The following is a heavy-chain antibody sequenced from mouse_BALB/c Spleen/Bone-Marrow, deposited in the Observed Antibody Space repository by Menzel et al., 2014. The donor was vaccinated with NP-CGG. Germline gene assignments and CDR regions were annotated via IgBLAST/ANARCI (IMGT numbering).Heavy chain of an antibody. V-gene: IGHV4-1*02. CDR1: GFDFSRYW. Sequence: EVKLVESGGGLVQPGGSLKLSCAASGFDFSRYWMSWVRQAPGKGLEWIGEINPHSNTMNYTPSLGDKFIISRDNAKNTLYLQMSKVRSEDTALYYCARLGYYGSFAYWGQGTLVTVSA. CDR2: INPHSNTM. D-gene: IGHD1-2*01. J-gene: IGHJ3*01. CDR3: ARLGYYGSFAY.